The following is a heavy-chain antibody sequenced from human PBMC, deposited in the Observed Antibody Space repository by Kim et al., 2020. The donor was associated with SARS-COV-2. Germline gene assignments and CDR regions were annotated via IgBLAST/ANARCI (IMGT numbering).Heavy chain of an antibody. V-gene: IGHV3-13*01. J-gene: IGHJ6*02. CDR3: ARDFRITMVRGVTYYYYYGMDV. CDR2: IGTAGDT. CDR1: GFTFSSYD. Sequence: GGSLRLSCAASGFTFSSYDMHWVRQATGKGLEWVSAIGTAGDTYYPGSVKGRFTISRENAKNSLYLQMNSLRAGDTAVYYCARDFRITMVRGVTYYYYYGMDVWGQGTTVTVSS. D-gene: IGHD3-10*01.